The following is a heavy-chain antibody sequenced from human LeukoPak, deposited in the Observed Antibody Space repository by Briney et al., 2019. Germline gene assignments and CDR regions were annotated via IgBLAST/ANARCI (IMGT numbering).Heavy chain of an antibody. CDR1: GFTFTPFA. V-gene: IGHV3-21*01. Sequence: PGGSLRLSCSASGFTFTPFAMIWVRQAPGKGLEWVSSISSSSSYIYYADSVKGRFTISRDNAKNSLYLQMNSLRAEDTAVYYCARPGDIVVEDNWFDPWGQGTLVTVSS. CDR3: ARPGDIVVEDNWFDP. CDR2: ISSSSSYI. D-gene: IGHD2-15*01. J-gene: IGHJ5*02.